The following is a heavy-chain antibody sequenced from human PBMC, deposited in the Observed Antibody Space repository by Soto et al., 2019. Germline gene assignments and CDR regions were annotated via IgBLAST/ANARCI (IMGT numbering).Heavy chain of an antibody. CDR2: ISTYNGNT. CDR1: GYTFTIYV. J-gene: IGHJ6*02. Sequence: QVQLVQSGSEVKKPGAPVKVSCKASGYTFTIYVISWVRQAPGQGLEWMGWISTYNGNTNYAQKLQGRVTMTTATPTSRAYMELRSLRSDDAAVYYYARGQGMDVWGHGTTVTVSS. CDR3: ARGQGMDV. V-gene: IGHV1-18*01.